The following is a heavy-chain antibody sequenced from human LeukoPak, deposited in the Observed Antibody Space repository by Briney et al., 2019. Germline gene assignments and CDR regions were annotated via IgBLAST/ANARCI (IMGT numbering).Heavy chain of an antibody. V-gene: IGHV3-23*01. CDR2: ISGSGGST. D-gene: IGHD3-10*01. CDR1: GFTFSTYG. CDR3: AKGAMVRGVLDY. J-gene: IGHJ4*02. Sequence: PGGSLRLSCVASGFTFSTYGMSWVRQAPGKGLEWVSAISGSGGSTYYADSVKGRFTISRDNSKNTLFLQMNSLRAEDTAVYYCAKGAMVRGVLDYWGQGTLVTVSS.